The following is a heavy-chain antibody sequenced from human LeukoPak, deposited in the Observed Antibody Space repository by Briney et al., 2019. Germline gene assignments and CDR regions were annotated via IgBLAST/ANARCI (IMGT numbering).Heavy chain of an antibody. Sequence: PETLSLTCAVYGGSFSGYYWSWIRQPPGKGLEWIGEINHSGSTNYNPSLKRRVTISVDTSKNQFSLKLSSVTAADTAVYYCARVGRVGVWGSYRPSTFDYWGQGTLVNVSS. CDR3: ARVGRVGVWGSYRPSTFDY. CDR2: INHSGST. V-gene: IGHV4-34*01. D-gene: IGHD3-16*02. CDR1: GGSFSGYY. J-gene: IGHJ4*02.